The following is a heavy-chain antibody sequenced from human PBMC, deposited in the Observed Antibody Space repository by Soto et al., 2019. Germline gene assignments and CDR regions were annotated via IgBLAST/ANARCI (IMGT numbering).Heavy chain of an antibody. CDR3: SKSPVGKYYYDSSCYYYFDY. Sequence: GGSLRLSCAASGFTFDDYAMHWVRQAPGKGLEWVSLISGDGGSTYYADSVKGRFTISRDNSKNSLYLQMNSLRTEDSALYFCSKSPVGKYYYDSSCYYYFDYWGQGTLVTVSS. CDR2: ISGDGGST. J-gene: IGHJ4*02. V-gene: IGHV3-43*02. D-gene: IGHD3-22*01. CDR1: GFTFDDYA.